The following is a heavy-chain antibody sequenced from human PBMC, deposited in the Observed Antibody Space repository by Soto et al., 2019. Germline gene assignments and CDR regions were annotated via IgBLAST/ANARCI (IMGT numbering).Heavy chain of an antibody. Sequence: GGSLRLSCAASGFTFSSYAMSWVRQAPGKGLEWVSAISGSGGSTYYADSVKGRFTISRDNSKNALYLQMNSLRAEDAAVYYCARGLSMITFGGVIPNFDYWGQGTLVTVSS. CDR3: ARGLSMITFGGVIPNFDY. CDR1: GFTFSSYA. D-gene: IGHD3-16*02. J-gene: IGHJ4*02. V-gene: IGHV3-23*01. CDR2: ISGSGGST.